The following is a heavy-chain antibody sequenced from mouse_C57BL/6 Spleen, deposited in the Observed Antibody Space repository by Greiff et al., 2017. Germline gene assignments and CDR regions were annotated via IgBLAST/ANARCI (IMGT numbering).Heavy chain of an antibody. Sequence: QVQLLQSGAELVRPGTSVKVSCKASGYAFTNYLIAWVKQRPGQGLEWIGVINPGCGGTNYNEKFKGKATLTADKSSRTAYMQLCSLTSEDSAVYFCARCPTTVVANAMDYWGQGTSVTVSS. CDR1: GYAFTNYL. CDR2: INPGCGGT. D-gene: IGHD1-1*01. CDR3: ARCPTTVVANAMDY. V-gene: IGHV1-54*01. J-gene: IGHJ4*01.